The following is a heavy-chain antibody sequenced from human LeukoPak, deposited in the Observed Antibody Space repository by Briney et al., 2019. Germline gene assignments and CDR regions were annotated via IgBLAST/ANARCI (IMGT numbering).Heavy chain of an antibody. CDR3: AKHYMGSSYNRGLDY. V-gene: IGHV4-39*01. Sequence: SETLSLTCTVSGGSISSSSSYWAWIRQPPGTGLEWIGNIYYSGSTYYSPALKSRVTISVDTSKNQFSLKLSSVTAADTAIYYCAKHYMGSSYNRGLDYWGQGTLVTVSS. D-gene: IGHD3-10*01. CDR1: GGSISSSSSY. J-gene: IGHJ4*02. CDR2: IYYSGST.